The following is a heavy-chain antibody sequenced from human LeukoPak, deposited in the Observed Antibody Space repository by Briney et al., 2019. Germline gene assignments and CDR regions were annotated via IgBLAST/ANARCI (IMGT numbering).Heavy chain of an antibody. CDR1: GYTFTSYY. CDR3: ARAAGSGREIDY. V-gene: IGHV1-46*01. CDR2: INPSGGST. Sequence: GASVKVSCKASGYTFTSYYMHWVRQAPGQGLEWMGIINPSGGSTSYAQKFQGRVTTTRDMSTSTVYMELSSLRSEDTAVYYCARAAGSGREIDYWGQGTLVTVSS. D-gene: IGHD5-24*01. J-gene: IGHJ4*02.